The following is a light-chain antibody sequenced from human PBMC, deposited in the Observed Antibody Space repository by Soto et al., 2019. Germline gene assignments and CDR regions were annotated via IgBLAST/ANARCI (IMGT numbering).Light chain of an antibody. CDR1: SSDVGGYNY. V-gene: IGLV2-8*01. CDR3: SSYAGSSNFYV. CDR2: EVS. Sequence: QSALTQPPSASGSPGQSVTISCTGTSSDVGGYNYVSWYQQHPGKAPKLMIYEVSKRPSGVPDRFSGSKSGNTASLTVSGLQAEDEADYYCSSYAGSSNFYVFGTGTKLTDL. J-gene: IGLJ1*01.